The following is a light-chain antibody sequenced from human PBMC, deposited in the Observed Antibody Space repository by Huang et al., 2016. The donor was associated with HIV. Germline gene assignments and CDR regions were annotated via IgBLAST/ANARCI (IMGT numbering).Light chain of an antibody. CDR1: QSISSY. J-gene: IGKJ1*01. V-gene: IGKV1-39*01. CDR2: AAC. CDR3: QQTYSTPRT. Sequence: DIQMTQSPSSLSASVGDSVTITCRASQSISSYLNWYQQEPGKAPMLLIYAACSLQSGVPSRFSGSGSGTDFTLTISRLQPEDFATYYCQQTYSTPRTFGQGTKVEIK.